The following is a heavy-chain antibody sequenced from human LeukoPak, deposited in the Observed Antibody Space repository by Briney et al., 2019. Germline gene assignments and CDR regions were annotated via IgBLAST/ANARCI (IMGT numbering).Heavy chain of an antibody. D-gene: IGHD3-22*01. CDR1: GFTVRSNY. CDR3: ARENDKHYDY. V-gene: IGHV3-66*01. CDR2: IYSGGST. Sequence: GGSLRLSCAASGFTVRSNYMSWVRQAPGNGLEWVSVIYSGGSTYYADSVKGRFTISRDNSKNTLYLQMNSLRAEDTAVYYCARENDKHYDYWGQGTLVTVSS. J-gene: IGHJ4*02.